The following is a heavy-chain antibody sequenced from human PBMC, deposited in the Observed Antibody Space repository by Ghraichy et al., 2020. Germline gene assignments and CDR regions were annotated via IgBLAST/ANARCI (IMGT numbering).Heavy chain of an antibody. CDR3: ARERGGATRFDY. D-gene: IGHD1-26*01. CDR1: GGSISSYY. J-gene: IGHJ4*02. V-gene: IGHV4-59*01. Sequence: ESLNISCTVSGGSISSYYWSWIRQPPGKGLEWIGYIYYSGSTNYNPSLKSRVTISVDTSKNQFSLKLSSVTAADTAVYYCARERGGATRFDYWGQGTLVTVSS. CDR2: IYYSGST.